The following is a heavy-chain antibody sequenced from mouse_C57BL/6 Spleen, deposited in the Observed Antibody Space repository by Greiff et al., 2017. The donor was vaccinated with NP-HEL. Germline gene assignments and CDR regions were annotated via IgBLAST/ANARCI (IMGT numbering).Heavy chain of an antibody. V-gene: IGHV1-7*01. CDR2: INPSSGYT. CDR1: GYTFTSYW. Sequence: VQLQQSGAELAKPGASVKLSCKASGYTFTSYWMHWVKQRPGQGLEWIGYINPSSGYTKYNQKFKDKATLTADKSSSTAYMQLSSLTYEDSAVYYCARCDYDEFYAMDYWGQGTSVTVSS. J-gene: IGHJ4*01. D-gene: IGHD2-4*01. CDR3: ARCDYDEFYAMDY.